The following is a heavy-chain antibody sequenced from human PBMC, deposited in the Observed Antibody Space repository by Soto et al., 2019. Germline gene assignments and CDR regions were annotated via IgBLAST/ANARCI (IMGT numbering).Heavy chain of an antibody. CDR3: ARGLRYFDWLDY. Sequence: SETLSLTCTVSGGSISSGGYYWSWIRQHPGKGLEWIGYIYYSGSTYYNPSLKSRVTISVDTSKNQFSLKLSSVTAADTAVYYCARGLRYFDWLDYWGQGTLVTVSS. J-gene: IGHJ4*02. D-gene: IGHD3-9*01. V-gene: IGHV4-31*03. CDR1: GGSISSGGYY. CDR2: IYYSGST.